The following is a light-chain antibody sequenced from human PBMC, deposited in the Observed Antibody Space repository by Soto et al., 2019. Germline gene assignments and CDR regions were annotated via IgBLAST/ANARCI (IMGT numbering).Light chain of an antibody. CDR2: LGS. J-gene: IGKJ5*01. Sequence: DIVITQSPLSLPVTPGEPASISCRSSQSLLHSDGYNYLDWYLQKPGQSPQLLIYLGSNRAPGVPDRFSGSGSGTDFALQISRVEAEDVGVYYRMEALQTPITFGQGTRLEIK. CDR3: MEALQTPIT. V-gene: IGKV2-28*01. CDR1: QSLLHSDGYNY.